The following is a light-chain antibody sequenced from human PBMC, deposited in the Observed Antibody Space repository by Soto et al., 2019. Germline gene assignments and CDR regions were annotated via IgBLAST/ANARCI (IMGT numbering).Light chain of an antibody. CDR3: GTWDSGLSVV. V-gene: IGLV1-51*02. CDR2: ENN. CDR1: SSNIGNNY. J-gene: IGLJ2*01. Sequence: QSVLTQPPSVSAAPGQKVTIPCSGSSSNIGNNYVSWYQQLPGTAPKLLIYENNKRPSGIPDRFSGSKSGTSATLGITGLQTGDEADYYCGTWDSGLSVVFGEGTKLTVL.